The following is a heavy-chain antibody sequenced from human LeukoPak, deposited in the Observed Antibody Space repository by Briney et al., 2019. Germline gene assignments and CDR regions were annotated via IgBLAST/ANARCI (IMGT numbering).Heavy chain of an antibody. CDR3: VRDYSNFVQGD. CDR2: IYSGGET. J-gene: IGHJ4*02. D-gene: IGHD4-11*01. V-gene: IGHV4-39*02. Sequence: SETLSLTCTVSGDSISSSHYYWGWIRQSPGKGLEWIGSIYSGGETHYNPSLNSRVTIFLDTSENRFSLNLISVTATDTAVYYCVRDYSNFVQGDWGQGTLVTVSS. CDR1: GDSISSSHYY.